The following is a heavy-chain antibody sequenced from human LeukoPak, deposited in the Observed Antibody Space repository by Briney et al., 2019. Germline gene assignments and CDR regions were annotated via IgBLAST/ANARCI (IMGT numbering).Heavy chain of an antibody. D-gene: IGHD3-10*01. CDR3: ARDAAPYFYASGIFRKNNWFDP. CDR2: INHSGST. Sequence: SETLSLTCTVSGGSISSSSYYWSWIRQPPGKGLEWIGEINHSGSTNYNPSLKSRVTISVDTSKNQFSLKLSSVTAADTAVYYCARDAAPYFYASGIFRKNNWFDPWGQGTLVTVSS. J-gene: IGHJ5*02. CDR1: GGSISSSSYY. V-gene: IGHV4-39*07.